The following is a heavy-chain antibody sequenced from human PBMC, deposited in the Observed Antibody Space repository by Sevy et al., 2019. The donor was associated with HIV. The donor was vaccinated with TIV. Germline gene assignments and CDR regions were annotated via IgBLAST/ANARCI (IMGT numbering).Heavy chain of an antibody. V-gene: IGHV3-33*01. Sequence: GGSLRLSCAASVFNFSSYGMHWVRQAPGKGLEWVAVIWYDGSNKYYADSVKGRFTISRDNSKNTLYLQMNSLRAEDTAVYYCARDLYCSGGSCYEHAFDIWGQGTMVTVSS. CDR2: IWYDGSNK. J-gene: IGHJ3*02. D-gene: IGHD2-15*01. CDR3: ARDLYCSGGSCYEHAFDI. CDR1: VFNFSSYG.